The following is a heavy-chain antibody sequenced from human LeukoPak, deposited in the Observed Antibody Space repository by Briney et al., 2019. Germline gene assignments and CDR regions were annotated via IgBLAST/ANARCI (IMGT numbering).Heavy chain of an antibody. CDR3: AIDQDLTAASGFGC. Sequence: GGSLRLSCAASGFTFSSYSMHWVGQAPGKGLEWVALISYDGSHKYCADYVKGRFTISRDSSKNTLYLQMNSLRAEDTAMYYCAIDQDLTAASGFGCRGQGTLVTVSS. D-gene: IGHD6-13*01. V-gene: IGHV3-30*03. CDR2: ISYDGSHK. J-gene: IGHJ4*02. CDR1: GFTFSSYS.